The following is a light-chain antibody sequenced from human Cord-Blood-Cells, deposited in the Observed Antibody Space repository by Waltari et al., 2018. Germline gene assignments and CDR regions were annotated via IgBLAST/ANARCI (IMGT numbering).Light chain of an antibody. CDR2: RNN. CDR1: SSNIGSNY. Sequence: QSVLTQPPSASGTPGQRVTISCSGSSSNIGSNYVYWYQQLPGTAPKLLIYRNNQRPEGVPDRFSGSKSGTSASLAISGLRSEDEADYYCAAWDDSLSGRVFGGGTKLTVL. J-gene: IGLJ3*02. V-gene: IGLV1-47*01. CDR3: AAWDDSLSGRV.